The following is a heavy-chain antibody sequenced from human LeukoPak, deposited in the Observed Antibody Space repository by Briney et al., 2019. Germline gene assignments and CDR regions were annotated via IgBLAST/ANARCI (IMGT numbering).Heavy chain of an antibody. CDR1: GFTLSSYA. CDR3: AKDSLPSYGGYFDY. Sequence: GGSLRLSCAASGFTLSSYAVSWVRQAPGKGLEWVSGMSGSGGNTYYADSVKGRFTISRDISKNTLYLQMNSLRAEDTARYYCAKDSLPSYGGYFDYWGQGTLVTVSS. J-gene: IGHJ4*02. V-gene: IGHV3-23*01. CDR2: MSGSGGNT. D-gene: IGHD3-16*01.